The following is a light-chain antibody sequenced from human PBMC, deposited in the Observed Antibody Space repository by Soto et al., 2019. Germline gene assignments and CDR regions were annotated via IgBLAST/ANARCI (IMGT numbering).Light chain of an antibody. CDR2: DAS. Sequence: EVGLIQSPATLSLSAGERATLSCRASQSVTTFLAWYQQKPGQAPRLLIYDASDRATGIPARFSGSGAGTDFTLTISSLEPEDFAVYYCQQRSNWPPTITFGQGTRLEIK. V-gene: IGKV3-11*01. J-gene: IGKJ5*01. CDR1: QSVTTF. CDR3: QQRSNWPPTIT.